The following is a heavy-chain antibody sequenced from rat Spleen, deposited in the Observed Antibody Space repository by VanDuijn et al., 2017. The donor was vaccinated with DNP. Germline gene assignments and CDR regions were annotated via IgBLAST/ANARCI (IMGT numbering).Heavy chain of an antibody. J-gene: IGHJ2*01. Sequence: QLQESGPGLVKPSQSLSLTCSVTDYSITSDYWGWIRKFPGNKMEYVGHISYSGSTNYNPSLKSRISITRDTSKNHFFLQLNSATTEDTATYYCARWTRYFDSWGQGVMVTVSS. CDR2: ISYSGST. CDR1: DYSITSDY. D-gene: IGHD1-7*01. V-gene: IGHV3-1*01. CDR3: ARWTRYFDS.